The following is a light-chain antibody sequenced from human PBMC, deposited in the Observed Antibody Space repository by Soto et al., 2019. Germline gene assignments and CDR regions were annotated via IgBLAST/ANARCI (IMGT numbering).Light chain of an antibody. J-gene: IGKJ4*01. CDR2: GAS. V-gene: IGKV3-20*01. Sequence: EIVLTQSPGTLSLSPGVRATLSCRASQSVSSSYLAWYQQKPGQAPRLLIYGASSRATGIPDRFSGSGSGTDFTLTISRLEPEDFAVYYCQQYGSSPPTTFGGGTKVEIK. CDR3: QQYGSSPPTT. CDR1: QSVSSSY.